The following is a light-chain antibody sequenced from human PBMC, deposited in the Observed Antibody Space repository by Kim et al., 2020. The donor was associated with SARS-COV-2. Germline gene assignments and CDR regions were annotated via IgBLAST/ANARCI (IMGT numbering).Light chain of an antibody. CDR2: DNN. Sequence: GQKVIISCSGNSSNIGSNCGSWDGQLPGTSPKFDIYDNNKRPSGIPDLFSGYKSGTSATLGITGLQTGDEADYYCGTWDDSLSAVVFGGGTQLTVL. CDR3: GTWDDSLSAVV. J-gene: IGLJ2*01. CDR1: SSNIGSNC. V-gene: IGLV1-51*01.